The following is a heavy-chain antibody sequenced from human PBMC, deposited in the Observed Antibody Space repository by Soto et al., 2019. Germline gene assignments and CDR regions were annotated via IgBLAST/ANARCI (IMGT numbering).Heavy chain of an antibody. V-gene: IGHV1-69*01. Sequence: QVQLVPSGAEVQKPGSSLKVSCKASGGTFSSYVVSWVRQAPGQGLEWMGGSIPIFNKANYAQKFQGRVRITANESTSTAFMELSSLRSEDTAAYFCVRVLRIQVWKTAFDLWGEGTMVTVSS. D-gene: IGHD5-18*01. CDR3: VRVLRIQVWKTAFDL. J-gene: IGHJ3*01. CDR1: GGTFSSYV. CDR2: SIPIFNKA.